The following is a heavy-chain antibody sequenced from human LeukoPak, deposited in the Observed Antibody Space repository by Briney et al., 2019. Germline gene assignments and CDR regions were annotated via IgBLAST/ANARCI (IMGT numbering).Heavy chain of an antibody. D-gene: IGHD5-24*01. Sequence: PSETLSLTCTVSGGSISSYYWSWIRQPAGKGLEWIGRIYTSGSTNYNPSLNSRVSISVDTSKNQFSLKLSSVTAADTAVYYCARVTVHGYSDYWGQGTLVTVSS. CDR3: ARVTVHGYSDY. CDR1: GGSISSYY. V-gene: IGHV4-4*07. CDR2: IYTSGST. J-gene: IGHJ4*02.